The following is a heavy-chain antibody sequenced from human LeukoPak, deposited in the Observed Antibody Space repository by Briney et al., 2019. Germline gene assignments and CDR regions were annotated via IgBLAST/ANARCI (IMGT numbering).Heavy chain of an antibody. CDR3: ARQPHYCSSTSCYKWRDDAFDI. CDR1: GGSISSSNW. V-gene: IGHV4-4*02. D-gene: IGHD2-2*02. CDR2: IYHSGST. J-gene: IGHJ3*02. Sequence: SETLSLTCAVSGGSISSSNWWSWVRQPPGKGLEWIGEIYHSGSTNYNPSLKSRVTISVDTSKNQFSLKLSSVTAADTAVYYCARQPHYCSSTSCYKWRDDAFDIWGQGTMVTVSS.